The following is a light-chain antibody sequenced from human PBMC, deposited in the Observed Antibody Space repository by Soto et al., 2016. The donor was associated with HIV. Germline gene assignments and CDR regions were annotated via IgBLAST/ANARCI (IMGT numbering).Light chain of an antibody. V-gene: IGLV3-19*01. CDR2: GKN. CDR3: NSRDSSDNHNYV. CDR1: SLRNYY. J-gene: IGLJ1*01. Sequence: SSELTQDPAVSVALGQTVRITCQGDSLRNYYASWYQQKPGQAPVLVIYGKNNRPSGISDRFSGSNSVNTASLTITGAQAEDEADYYCNSRDSSDNHNYVFGTGTKVTVL.